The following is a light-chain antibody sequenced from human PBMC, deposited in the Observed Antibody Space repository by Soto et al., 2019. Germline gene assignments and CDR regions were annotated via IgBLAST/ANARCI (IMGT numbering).Light chain of an antibody. V-gene: IGLV2-23*02. Sequence: QSALTQPASVSGSHGQSITISCTGTSSDVGSYNLVSWYQQHPGKAPKLMIYEVSKRPSGVSNRFSGSKSGNTASLTISGLQAEDEADYYCCSYAGSRNVVFGGGTKLTVL. J-gene: IGLJ2*01. CDR1: SSDVGSYNL. CDR2: EVS. CDR3: CSYAGSRNVV.